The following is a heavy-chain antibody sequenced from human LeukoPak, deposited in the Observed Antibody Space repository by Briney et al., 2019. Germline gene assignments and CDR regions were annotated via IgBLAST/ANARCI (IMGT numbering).Heavy chain of an antibody. V-gene: IGHV1-46*01. J-gene: IGHJ4*02. CDR1: GYTFTSYY. Sequence: ASVKVSCKASGYTFTSYYMHWVRQAPGQGLEWMGIINPSGGSTSYAQKFQGRVTMTRDTSTSTVYMELSSLRSEDTAVYYCARVSLDYYDSSGYDYYFDYWGQGTLATVSS. CDR2: INPSGGST. D-gene: IGHD3-22*01. CDR3: ARVSLDYYDSSGYDYYFDY.